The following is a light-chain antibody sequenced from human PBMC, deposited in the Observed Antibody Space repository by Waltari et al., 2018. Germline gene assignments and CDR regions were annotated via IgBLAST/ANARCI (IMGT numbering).Light chain of an antibody. CDR2: GTS. CDR3: HQYTNWPFS. CDR1: QSVYGN. J-gene: IGKJ3*01. Sequence: DIVMTPSPAPLSVSPGERAPLSCRASQSVYGNLAWYQQKPGQPPRLLLFGTSARATGIPDRFTGSGSGTEYSLTISSLQSEDFAVYFCHQYTNWPFSFGPGTTLEI. V-gene: IGKV3-15*01.